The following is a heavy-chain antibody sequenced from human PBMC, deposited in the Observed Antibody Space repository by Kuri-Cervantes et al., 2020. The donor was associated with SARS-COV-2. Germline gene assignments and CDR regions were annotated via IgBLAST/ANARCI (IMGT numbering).Heavy chain of an antibody. CDR2: SNPNSGGT. D-gene: IGHD3-10*01. V-gene: IGHV1-2*04. CDR3: ARARVRGLITAYYYYGMDV. Sequence: ASVKGSCKASGYTLTGYYIHWVRQAPGQGLEWMGWSNPNSGGTNYAQKFQGWVTMTRDTSINTAYMELSRLRSDDTAVYYCARARVRGLITAYYYYGMDVWGQGTTVTVSS. CDR1: GYTLTGYY. J-gene: IGHJ6*02.